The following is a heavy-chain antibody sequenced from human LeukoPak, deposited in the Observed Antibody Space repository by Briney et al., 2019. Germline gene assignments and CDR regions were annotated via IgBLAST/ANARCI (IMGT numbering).Heavy chain of an antibody. J-gene: IGHJ3*02. CDR2: INPNSGGT. Sequence: ASVKVSCKASGYTFTGYYMHWVRQAPGQGLEWMGWINPNSGGTNYEQKFQGRVTMTTDTSTSTANMELRSLRSDDTAVYYCARDSGITNMFGGGRGSALEEPNDVFDIWGQGTMVIVSS. CDR1: GYTFTGYY. CDR3: ARDSGITNMFGGGRGSALEEPNDVFDI. D-gene: IGHD3-16*01. V-gene: IGHV1-2*02.